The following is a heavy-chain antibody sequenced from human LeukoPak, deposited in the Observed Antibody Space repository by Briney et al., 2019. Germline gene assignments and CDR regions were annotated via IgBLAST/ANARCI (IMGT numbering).Heavy chain of an antibody. CDR3: ARGVDEGAFDI. CDR2: IYSGGST. Sequence: GGSLRLSCAASGFTVSSNYMSWVRQAPGKGLEWVSVIYSGGSTYYADSVKGRFTISRDNSKNTLYLQMNSRRAEDTAVYYCARGVDEGAFDIWGQGTMVTVSS. J-gene: IGHJ3*02. CDR1: GFTVSSNY. V-gene: IGHV3-53*01.